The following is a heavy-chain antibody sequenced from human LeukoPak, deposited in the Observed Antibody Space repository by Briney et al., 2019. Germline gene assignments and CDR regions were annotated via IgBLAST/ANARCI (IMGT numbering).Heavy chain of an antibody. Sequence: ASVKVSCKASGYTFTGYYMHWVRQAPGQGLEWMGWINPNSGGTNYAQKFQGCVTMTRNTSISTAYMELSRLRSDYTAVYYCARDEGGYDFHYWGQGTLVTVPS. CDR1: GYTFTGYY. CDR3: ARDEGGYDFHY. D-gene: IGHD5-12*01. CDR2: INPNSGGT. V-gene: IGHV1-2*04. J-gene: IGHJ4*02.